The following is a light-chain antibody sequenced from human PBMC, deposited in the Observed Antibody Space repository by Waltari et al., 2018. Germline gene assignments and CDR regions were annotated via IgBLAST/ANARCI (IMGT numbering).Light chain of an antibody. J-gene: IGKJ1*01. V-gene: IGKV3-20*01. Sequence: EIVLTPSPATPSFSPEERAPLSCRASQSVGRYFVWYQQKPGQAHKLLIDGASNRATGIPDRFSGSGSGTDVSLTISTLEPEDFAVYYCQQNDRLPATFGQGTKVEIK. CDR3: QQNDRLPAT. CDR2: GAS. CDR1: QSVGRY.